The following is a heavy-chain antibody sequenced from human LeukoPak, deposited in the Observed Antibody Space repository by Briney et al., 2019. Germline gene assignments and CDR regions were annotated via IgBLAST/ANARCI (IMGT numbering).Heavy chain of an antibody. D-gene: IGHD3-22*01. CDR1: GFTFSSYG. V-gene: IGHV3-30*02. Sequence: GGSLRLSCAASGFTFSSYGMHWVRQAPGKGLEWVAFIRYDGSNKYYADSVKGRFTISRDNSKNTLYLQMNSLRAEDTAVYYCARHRPSSGYYLFDYWGQGTLVTVSS. CDR2: IRYDGSNK. J-gene: IGHJ4*02. CDR3: ARHRPSSGYYLFDY.